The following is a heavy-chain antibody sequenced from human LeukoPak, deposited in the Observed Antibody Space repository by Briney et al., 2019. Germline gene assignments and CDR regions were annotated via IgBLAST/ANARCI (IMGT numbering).Heavy chain of an antibody. D-gene: IGHD5-12*01. Sequence: GGLLILPCAASGLSSSGYELHWFRQPPGKGLEWMSEISSSGTTTYYAVSVKCRFTISKHNAKNSLYVKTDGLRAEDTAIYYCTTLTVATNFDSWGQGTLVTVSS. J-gene: IGHJ4*02. CDR1: GLSSSGYE. V-gene: IGHV3-48*03. CDR3: TTLTVATNFDS. CDR2: ISSSGTTT.